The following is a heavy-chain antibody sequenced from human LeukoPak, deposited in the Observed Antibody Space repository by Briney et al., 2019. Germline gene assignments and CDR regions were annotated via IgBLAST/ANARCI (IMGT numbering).Heavy chain of an antibody. J-gene: IGHJ4*02. CDR2: TSGSGGST. CDR1: GFTFSSYA. V-gene: IGHV3-23*01. D-gene: IGHD3-22*01. Sequence: PGGSLRLSCAASGFTFSSYALNWVRRVPGKGLECVSATSGSGGSTYYADSVKGRFTISRDNSKNTLYLQMTSLRAEDTAVYYCAKVRRNNYDSSGYYYEPLDYWGQGTLVTVSS. CDR3: AKVRRNNYDSSGYYYEPLDY.